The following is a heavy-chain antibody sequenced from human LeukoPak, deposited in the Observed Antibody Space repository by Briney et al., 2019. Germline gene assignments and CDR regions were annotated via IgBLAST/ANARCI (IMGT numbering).Heavy chain of an antibody. CDR1: GGSFSGYY. D-gene: IGHD6-6*01. J-gene: IGHJ5*02. V-gene: IGHV4-34*01. Sequence: SETLSLTCAVYGGSFSGYYWNWIRQPPGKGLEWIGEINHSGSTNYNPSLKSRVTISVDTSKNQFPLKLSSVTAADTAVYYCARQVGVAARRGWFDPWGQGTLVTVSS. CDR3: ARQVGVAARRGWFDP. CDR2: INHSGST.